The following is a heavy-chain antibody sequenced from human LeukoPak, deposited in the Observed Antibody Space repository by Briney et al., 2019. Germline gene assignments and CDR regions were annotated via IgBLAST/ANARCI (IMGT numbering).Heavy chain of an antibody. J-gene: IGHJ4*02. D-gene: IGHD2-15*01. Sequence: SETLSLTCTLSGGSLSGYYWSWLRQPPGKGLEWIGYIYSSGTTDYNPSLRSRVTLSVDTSKNQFSLKVTSVTAADTAVYYCARLGCAWYYFDYWGQGTLVTVSS. CDR1: GGSLSGYY. V-gene: IGHV4-59*08. CDR2: IYSSGTT. CDR3: ARLGCAWYYFDY.